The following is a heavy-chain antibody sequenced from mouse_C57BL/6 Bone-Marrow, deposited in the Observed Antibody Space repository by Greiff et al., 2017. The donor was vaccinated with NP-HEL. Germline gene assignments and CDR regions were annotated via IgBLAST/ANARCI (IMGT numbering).Heavy chain of an antibody. CDR2: IWRGGST. Sequence: VQLQQSGPGLVQPSQSLSITCTVSGFSLTSYGVHWVRQSPGKGLEWLGVIWRGGSTDYNAAFMSRLSITKDNSKIQVFFKMNSLQADDTAIYDCAKNYGSRKNYFDYWGQGTTLTVSS. J-gene: IGHJ2*01. CDR1: GFSLTSYG. CDR3: AKNYGSRKNYFDY. D-gene: IGHD1-1*01. V-gene: IGHV2-5*01.